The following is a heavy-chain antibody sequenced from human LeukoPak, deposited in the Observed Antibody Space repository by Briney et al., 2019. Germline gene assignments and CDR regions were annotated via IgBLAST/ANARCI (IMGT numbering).Heavy chain of an antibody. V-gene: IGHV3-53*01. CDR1: GFTVSSNY. CDR2: IYSGGST. D-gene: IGHD5-18*01. Sequence: GGSLRLSCAASGFTVSSNYMSWVRQAPGKGLEWVSVIYSGGSTYYADSVKGRFTISRDNSKNTLYLQMNSLRAEDTAVYYCAGERYSYGYSVGYFDYWGQGTLVTVSS. J-gene: IGHJ4*02. CDR3: AGERYSYGYSVGYFDY.